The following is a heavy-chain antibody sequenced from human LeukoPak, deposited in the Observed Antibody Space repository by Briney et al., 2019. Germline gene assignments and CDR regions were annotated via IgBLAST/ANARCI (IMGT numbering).Heavy chain of an antibody. Sequence: SETLSLTCTVSGGSTTSSSYYWVCIRQPPGEGLEWIGSMFHGGSTYDNPSLKSRVTISGDTSKNQFSLKLTSVIATDTAIYYCARAFSSGYWFDPWGQGTLVTVSS. D-gene: IGHD3-22*01. CDR3: ARAFSSGYWFDP. J-gene: IGHJ5*02. CDR1: GGSTTSSSYY. V-gene: IGHV4-39*01. CDR2: MFHGGST.